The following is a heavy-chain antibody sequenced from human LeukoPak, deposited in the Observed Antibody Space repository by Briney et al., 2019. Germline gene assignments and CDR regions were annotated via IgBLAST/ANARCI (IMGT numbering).Heavy chain of an antibody. D-gene: IGHD6-13*01. CDR3: ARDGYSKNNWFDP. Sequence: GGSLRLSCAASGFTFSNSGMHWVRQAPGKGLEWVAVIWYDGSNKYYADSVKGRFTISRDDSKNTVYLQMNSLRAEDTAVYYCARDGYSKNNWFDPWGQGTLVTVSS. CDR1: GFTFSNSG. CDR2: IWYDGSNK. J-gene: IGHJ5*02. V-gene: IGHV3-33*01.